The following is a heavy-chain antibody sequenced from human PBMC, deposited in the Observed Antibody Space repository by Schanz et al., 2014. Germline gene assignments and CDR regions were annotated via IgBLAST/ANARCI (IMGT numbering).Heavy chain of an antibody. Sequence: AELVESGGGVVQPGGSLRLSCEASGFIFSNHGMIWVRQAPGKGLEWVSSISSTSTYINYADSVKGRFTISRDNSKNTLYLQMNSLRAEDTAVYYCARDRQQLVGRIGYYYGMDVWGQGTTVTVSS. CDR2: ISSTSTYI. V-gene: IGHV3-21*01. D-gene: IGHD6-13*01. CDR1: GFIFSNHG. CDR3: ARDRQQLVGRIGYYYGMDV. J-gene: IGHJ6*02.